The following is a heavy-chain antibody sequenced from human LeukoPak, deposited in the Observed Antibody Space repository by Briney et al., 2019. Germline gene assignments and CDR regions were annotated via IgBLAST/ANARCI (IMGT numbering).Heavy chain of an antibody. CDR2: INSDGSSK. Sequence: GGSLRLSCAASGFTFSSYWMHWVRQAPGKGLVWVSRINSDGSSKSYADSVKGRFTISRDNAKNTLYLQMNSLRAEDTAVYYCARDGGGYSYGGIDYWGQGTLVTVSS. CDR3: ARDGGGYSYGGIDY. J-gene: IGHJ4*02. D-gene: IGHD5-18*01. CDR1: GFTFSSYW. V-gene: IGHV3-74*01.